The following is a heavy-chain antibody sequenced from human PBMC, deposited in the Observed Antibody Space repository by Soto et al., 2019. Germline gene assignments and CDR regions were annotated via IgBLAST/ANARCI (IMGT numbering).Heavy chain of an antibody. CDR3: ESPDSSGYYGY. J-gene: IGHJ4*02. Sequence: QVQLVESGGGVVQPGRSLRLSCAASGFPFSSYAMHWVRQAPGKGLEWVAVLSYDGSNKYYADSVKGPFTISRDNSKNTLYLQMISMRGEETDVYDCESPDSSGYYGYWGQGTLVTVS. V-gene: IGHV3-30-3*01. CDR2: LSYDGSNK. D-gene: IGHD3-22*01. CDR1: GFPFSSYA.